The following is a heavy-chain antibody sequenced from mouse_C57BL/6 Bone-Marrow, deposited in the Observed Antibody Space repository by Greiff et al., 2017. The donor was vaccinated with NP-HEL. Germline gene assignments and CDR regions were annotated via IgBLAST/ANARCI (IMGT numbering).Heavy chain of an antibody. CDR3: ARNYYGANAMDY. J-gene: IGHJ4*01. D-gene: IGHD1-1*01. V-gene: IGHV3-6*01. Sequence: ESGPGLVKPSQSLSLTCSVTGYSITSGYYWNWIRQFPGNKLEWMGYISYDGSNNYNPSLKNRISITRDTSKNQFFLKLNSVTTEDTATYYCARNYYGANAMDYWGQGTSVTVSS. CDR2: ISYDGSN. CDR1: GYSITSGYY.